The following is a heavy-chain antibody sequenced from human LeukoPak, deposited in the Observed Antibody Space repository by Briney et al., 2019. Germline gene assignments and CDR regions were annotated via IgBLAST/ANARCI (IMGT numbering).Heavy chain of an antibody. CDR1: GGSISSYY. CDR3: ARMDILPGFYEGGSGFDP. D-gene: IGHD3-9*01. V-gene: IGHV4-59*01. Sequence: SETLSLTCTVSGGSISSYYWSWIRQPPGKGLEWIGYIYYSGSTNYNPYLNSRVTISVDTCKDQFSLKLSAVTAADTAVYYCARMDILPGFYEGGSGFDPWGQGTLVTVSS. CDR2: IYYSGST. J-gene: IGHJ5*02.